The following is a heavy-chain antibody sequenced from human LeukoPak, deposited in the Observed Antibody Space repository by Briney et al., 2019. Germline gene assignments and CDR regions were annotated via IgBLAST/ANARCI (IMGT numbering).Heavy chain of an antibody. V-gene: IGHV1-2*02. J-gene: IGHJ4*02. D-gene: IGHD2-2*01. Sequence: SVKVSCKASGYTFTGYYMHWVRLAPGQGLEWMGWINPTSGGTNYAQKFQARVIMTRDASISTAYMELSRLRSDDTAVYYCARDIGGSQLQYYFDHWGQGTLVTVSS. CDR1: GYTFTGYY. CDR3: ARDIGGSQLQYYFDH. CDR2: INPTSGGT.